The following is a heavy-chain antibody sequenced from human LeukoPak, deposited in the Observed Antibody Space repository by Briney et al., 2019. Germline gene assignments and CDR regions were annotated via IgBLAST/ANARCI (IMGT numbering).Heavy chain of an antibody. Sequence: GRSLTLSCAAPGVTFEEYAIHWVRQVPGKGLEWVSGISWNIGSIGYADSVKGRFTISRENAKTSPYLQMNSLRAEDTALYYCAKGGGPNPQYYDSSGWPPNDYWGQGTLVTVSS. J-gene: IGHJ4*02. V-gene: IGHV3-9*01. CDR2: ISWNIGSI. D-gene: IGHD3-22*01. CDR1: GVTFEEYA. CDR3: AKGGGPNPQYYDSSGWPPNDY.